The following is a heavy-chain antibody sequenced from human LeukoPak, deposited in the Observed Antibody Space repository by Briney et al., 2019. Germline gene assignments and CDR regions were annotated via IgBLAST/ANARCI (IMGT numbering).Heavy chain of an antibody. D-gene: IGHD2-15*01. CDR3: ARRLRGTGYCSGGSCYAFDY. CDR1: GYIFTSYW. J-gene: IGHJ4*02. Sequence: GGSLEISCQGSGYIFTSYWIGWVRQLPGKGLEWMGIIYPGDSDTRYSPSFQGQVTISADKSISTAYLQWSSLKASDTAMYYCARRLRGTGYCSGGSCYAFDYWGQGTLVTVSS. CDR2: IYPGDSDT. V-gene: IGHV5-51*01.